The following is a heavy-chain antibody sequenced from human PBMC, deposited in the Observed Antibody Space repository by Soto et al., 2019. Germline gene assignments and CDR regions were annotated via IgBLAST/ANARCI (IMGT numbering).Heavy chain of an antibody. J-gene: IGHJ6*02. CDR1: GYTFTSYA. D-gene: IGHD4-4*01. CDR3: ARIAQSNNYYYYGMDV. V-gene: IGHV1-3*01. Sequence: QVQLVQSGAEVKKPGASVKVSCKASGYTFTSYAMHWVRQAPGQRLEWMGWINAGNGNTKYSQKFQGRVTITRDTSASTAYMELSGLRSEDTAVYYCARIAQSNNYYYYGMDVWGQGTTVTVSS. CDR2: INAGNGNT.